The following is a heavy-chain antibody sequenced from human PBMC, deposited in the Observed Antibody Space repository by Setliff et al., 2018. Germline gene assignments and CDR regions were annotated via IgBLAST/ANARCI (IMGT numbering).Heavy chain of an antibody. CDR2: FDPEDGET. CDR3: AADYYDSSGYGY. Sequence: ASVKVSCKVSGYTLTELSMHWVRQAPGKGLEWMGGFDPEDGETIYAQKFQGRVTMTEDTSTDTAYMELSSLRSEDTAVYYCAADYYDSSGYGYWGHGTLVTVSS. J-gene: IGHJ4*01. CDR1: GYTLTELS. V-gene: IGHV1-24*01. D-gene: IGHD3-22*01.